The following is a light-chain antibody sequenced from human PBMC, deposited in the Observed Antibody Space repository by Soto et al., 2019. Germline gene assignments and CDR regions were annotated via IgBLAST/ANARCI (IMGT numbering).Light chain of an antibody. CDR2: AAS. J-gene: IGKJ3*01. Sequence: EIVLTQSPGTLSLSPGERATLSCRASQTVTSNYLAWYQQRPGQPPRLLIYAASSRATGIPDRFSGSGSGTDLPLPISRLEPEDFAVYFCQQYAASPFTFGPGTKVDIK. CDR3: QQYAASPFT. CDR1: QTVTSNY. V-gene: IGKV3-20*01.